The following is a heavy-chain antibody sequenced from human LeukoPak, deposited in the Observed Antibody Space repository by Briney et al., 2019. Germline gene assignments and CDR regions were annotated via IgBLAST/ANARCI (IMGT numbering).Heavy chain of an antibody. CDR2: ISDGGGDT. J-gene: IGHJ6*02. CDR3: AETSPGSYQYGMDV. D-gene: IGHD3-16*02. Sequence: GGSLRLSCAASGFTFRLYAMKWVRQAPGKGLEWVSVISDGGGDTYYADSVKGRFTTSRDDSKNTLYLQMNSLRAEDTAVYYCAETSPGSYQYGMDVRGQGTTVTVSS. CDR1: GFTFRLYA. V-gene: IGHV3-23*01.